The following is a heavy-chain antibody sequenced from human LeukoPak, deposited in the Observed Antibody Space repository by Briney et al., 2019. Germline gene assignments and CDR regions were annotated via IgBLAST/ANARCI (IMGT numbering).Heavy chain of an antibody. V-gene: IGHV1-18*01. CDR3: AREGALHDTGDHYLSWFDP. J-gene: IGHJ5*02. D-gene: IGHD2-8*02. CDR1: GYSFSSYG. Sequence: GASVRVSCKTSGYSFSSYGIAWVRQAPGQGLEWMGWINGYNGKTDYAENLRGRVTMTTDTSTRTGYMELRSLRSDDTAVYYCAREGALHDTGDHYLSWFDPWGQGTLVTVSS. CDR2: INGYNGKT.